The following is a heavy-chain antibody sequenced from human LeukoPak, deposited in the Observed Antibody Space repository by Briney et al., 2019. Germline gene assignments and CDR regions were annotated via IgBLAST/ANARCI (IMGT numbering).Heavy chain of an antibody. D-gene: IGHD4-17*01. CDR3: AKDPNGDYVGAFDS. V-gene: IGHV3-23*01. J-gene: IGHJ3*01. CDR2: IGGGGGSI. CDR1: GFTFSEYA. Sequence: GGSLRLSCAASGFTFSEYAMIWVRQAPGKGLEWVSAIGGGGGSIHYAESVKGRFTISRDNSKNTLFLQMNSLRAADTAVYYCAKDPNGDYVGAFDSWGQGTMVSVSS.